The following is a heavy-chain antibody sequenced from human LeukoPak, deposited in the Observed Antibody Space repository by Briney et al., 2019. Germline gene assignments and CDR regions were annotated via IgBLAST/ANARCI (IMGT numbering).Heavy chain of an antibody. CDR2: ISSNGGST. Sequence: PGGSLRLSCAASGFTFSSYAMHWVRQAPGKGLEYVSAISSNGGSTYYANSVKGRFTISRDNSKNTLYLQMGSLRAEDMAVYYCARPYYYGSGSYLYWGPGTLVTVSS. CDR1: GFTFSSYA. J-gene: IGHJ4*02. V-gene: IGHV3-64*01. CDR3: ARPYYYGSGSYLY. D-gene: IGHD3-10*01.